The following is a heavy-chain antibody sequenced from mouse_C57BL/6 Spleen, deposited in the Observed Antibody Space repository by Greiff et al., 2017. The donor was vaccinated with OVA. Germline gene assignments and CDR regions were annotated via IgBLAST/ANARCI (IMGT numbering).Heavy chain of an antibody. J-gene: IGHJ2*01. CDR1: GYTFTSYW. V-gene: IGHV1-55*01. Sequence: QVHVKQPGAELVKPGASVKMSCKASGYTFTSYWITWVKQRPGQGLEWIGDIYPGSGSTNYNEKFKSKATLTVDTSSSTAYMQLSSLTSEDSAVYYCAPLYYDFDYWGQGTTLTVSS. D-gene: IGHD2-4*01. CDR2: IYPGSGST. CDR3: APLYYDFDY.